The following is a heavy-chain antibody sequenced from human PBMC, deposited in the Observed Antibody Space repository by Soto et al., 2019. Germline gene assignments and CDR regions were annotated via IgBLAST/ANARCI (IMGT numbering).Heavy chain of an antibody. V-gene: IGHV4-59*08. Sequence: PSETLSLTCTVYGGSISGYYWSWIRQSPEKGLEYIGYISYSGSTNYNPSLKSRVTTSLDTSKNQFSLKLSSVTAADTAIYYCASLNFDILTGYYAFDLWGQGTMVTVSS. CDR2: ISYSGST. CDR3: ASLNFDILTGYYAFDL. CDR1: GGSISGYY. D-gene: IGHD3-9*01. J-gene: IGHJ3*01.